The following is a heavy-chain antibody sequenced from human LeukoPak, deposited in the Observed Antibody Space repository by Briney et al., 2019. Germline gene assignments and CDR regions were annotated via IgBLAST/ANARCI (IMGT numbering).Heavy chain of an antibody. Sequence: GGSLRLSCAASGFTFSSYGMHWVRQAPGKGLEWVAFIRYDGSNKYYADSVKGRFTISRDNSKNTLYLQMNSLRAEDTAVYYCAKGVGIAAGNYYYYGMDVWGQGTTVTVSS. CDR2: IRYDGSNK. J-gene: IGHJ6*02. V-gene: IGHV3-30*02. CDR3: AKGVGIAAGNYYYYGMDV. D-gene: IGHD6-13*01. CDR1: GFTFSSYG.